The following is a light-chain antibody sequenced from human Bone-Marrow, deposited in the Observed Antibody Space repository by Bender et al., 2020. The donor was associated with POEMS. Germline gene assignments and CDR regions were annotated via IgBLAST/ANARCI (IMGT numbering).Light chain of an antibody. CDR1: TSDVGRYNY. V-gene: IGLV2-14*03. CDR2: DVS. Sequence: QSALTQPASVSGSPGQSITISCTGTTSDVGRYNYVAWYQQYPGKVPKLMIYDVSNRPSGVSNRFSGSKSGNTASLTISGLQAEDEADYFCASHTTTSTPYVFGTGTRVTVL. J-gene: IGLJ1*01. CDR3: ASHTTTSTPYV.